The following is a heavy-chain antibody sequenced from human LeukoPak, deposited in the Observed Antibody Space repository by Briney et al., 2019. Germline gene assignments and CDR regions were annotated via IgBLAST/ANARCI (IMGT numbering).Heavy chain of an antibody. CDR3: ARELGSSCVFGFFDY. V-gene: IGHV3-64*01. J-gene: IGHJ4*02. CDR2: ISPDGVST. Sequence: GGSLRLSCAASGFTFSNYVMHWVRQAPGKGLEYVSAISPDGVSTYYASSVKGRFTISRDNSKNILYLQMGSLRTEDQAVYYCARELGSSCVFGFFDYWGQGALVTVT. D-gene: IGHD2-2*01. CDR1: GFTFSNYV.